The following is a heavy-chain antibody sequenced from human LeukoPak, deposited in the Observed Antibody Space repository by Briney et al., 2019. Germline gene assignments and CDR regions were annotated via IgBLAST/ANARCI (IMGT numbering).Heavy chain of an antibody. CDR3: RSCAAGLTYYFDY. CDR1: GFTFSSYA. D-gene: IGHD6-13*01. CDR2: ISGSGGGT. J-gene: IGHJ4*02. Sequence: GGSLRLSCAASGFTFSSYAMSWVRQAPGKGLEWVSAISGSGGGTYYADSVKGRFTISRDNSKNTLYLQMNSLRAEDTAVYYCRSCAAGLTYYFDYWGQGTLVTVSS. V-gene: IGHV3-23*01.